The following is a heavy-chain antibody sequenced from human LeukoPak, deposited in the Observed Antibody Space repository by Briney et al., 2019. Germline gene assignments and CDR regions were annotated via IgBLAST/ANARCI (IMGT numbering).Heavy chain of an antibody. V-gene: IGHV4-61*02. CDR1: GGSISSGSYY. D-gene: IGHD6-19*01. CDR3: ARVVGSGWKFDY. J-gene: IGHJ4*02. Sequence: SEILSLTCTVSGGSISSGSYYWSWIRQPAGKGLEWIGRIYTSRSTNYNPSLKSRVTISVDTSKNQFSLKLSSVTAADTAVYYCARVVGSGWKFDYWGQGTLVTVSS. CDR2: IYTSRST.